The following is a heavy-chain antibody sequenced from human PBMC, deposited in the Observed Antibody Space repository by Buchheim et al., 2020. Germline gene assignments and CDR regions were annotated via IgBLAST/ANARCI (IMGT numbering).Heavy chain of an antibody. CDR3: AKETHRYCSGGSCYIAYYYYYYGMDV. Sequence: QVQLVESGGGVVQPGRSLRLSCAASGFTFSSYGMHWVRQAPGKGLEWVAVISYDGSNKYYADSVKGRFTISRDNSKNTLYLQMNNLRAEDTAVYYCAKETHRYCSGGSCYIAYYYYYYGMDVWGQGTT. CDR1: GFTFSSYG. V-gene: IGHV3-30*18. D-gene: IGHD2-15*01. J-gene: IGHJ6*02. CDR2: ISYDGSNK.